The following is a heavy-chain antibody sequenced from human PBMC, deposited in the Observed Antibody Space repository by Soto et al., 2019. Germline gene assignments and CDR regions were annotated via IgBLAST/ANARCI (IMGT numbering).Heavy chain of an antibody. D-gene: IGHD3-10*01. Sequence: SETLSLTCTVSGGSISSGGYYWSWIRQHPGKGLEWIGYIYYSGSTYYNPSLKSRVTISVDTSKNQFSLKLSSVTAADTAVYYCARAGLLWFGDRYYYYGMDVWGQGTTVTVSS. V-gene: IGHV4-31*03. J-gene: IGHJ6*02. CDR1: GGSISSGGYY. CDR3: ARAGLLWFGDRYYYYGMDV. CDR2: IYYSGST.